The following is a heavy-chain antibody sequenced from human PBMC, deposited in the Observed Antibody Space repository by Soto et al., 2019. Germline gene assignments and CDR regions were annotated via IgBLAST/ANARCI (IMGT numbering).Heavy chain of an antibody. Sequence: GGSLRLSCGASGFTFSSYGMIWVRQAPGKGLEWVSAISGSGGSTYYADSVKGRFTISRDNSKNTLYLQMNSLRAEDTAVYYCAERPPTVTRAMDVWGQGTTVTVSS. CDR1: GFTFSSYG. V-gene: IGHV3-23*01. D-gene: IGHD4-4*01. J-gene: IGHJ6*02. CDR3: AERPPTVTRAMDV. CDR2: ISGSGGST.